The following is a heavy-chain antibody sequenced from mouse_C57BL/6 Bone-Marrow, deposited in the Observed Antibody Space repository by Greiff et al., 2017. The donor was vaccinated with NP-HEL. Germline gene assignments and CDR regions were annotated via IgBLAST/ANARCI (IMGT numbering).Heavy chain of an antibody. V-gene: IGHV1-69*01. D-gene: IGHD1-1*01. J-gene: IGHJ1*03. CDR2: IDPSDSYT. CDR3: ARYYGSGYFDV. CDR1: GYTFTSYW. Sequence: QVQLQQPGAELVMPGASVKLSCKASGYTFTSYWMHWVKQRPGQGLEWIGEIDPSDSYTNYNQKFKGNSTLTVDKSSSTAYMQLSSLTSEDSAVYYCARYYGSGYFDVWGTGTTVTVSS.